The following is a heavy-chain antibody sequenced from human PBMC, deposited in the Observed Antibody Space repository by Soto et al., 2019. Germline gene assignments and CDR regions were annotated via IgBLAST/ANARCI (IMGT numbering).Heavy chain of an antibody. CDR3: ARVYSESYSDY. V-gene: IGHV4-59*08. Sequence: SETLSLTCTVSGGSISSYYWSWIRQPPGKGLEWIGYIYYSGSTNYNPSLKSRVTISVDTSKNQFSLRLSSVTAADTAVYYCARVYSESYSDYWGQGTLVTVSS. D-gene: IGHD1-26*01. J-gene: IGHJ4*02. CDR2: IYYSGST. CDR1: GGSISSYY.